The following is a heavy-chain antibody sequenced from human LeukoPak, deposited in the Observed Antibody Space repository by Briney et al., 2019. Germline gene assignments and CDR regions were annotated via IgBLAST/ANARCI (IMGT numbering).Heavy chain of an antibody. J-gene: IGHJ4*02. V-gene: IGHV3-48*01. CDR2: ISSSSSTI. D-gene: IGHD1-1*01. CDR1: GFTFSSYS. Sequence: GGSLRLSCAASGFTFSSYSMNWVRQAPGKGLEWVSYISSSSSTIYYADSVKGRFTISRDNAKNSLYLQMNSLRAEDTAVYYCARTGTTGVDYWGQGTLVTVSS. CDR3: ARTGTTGVDY.